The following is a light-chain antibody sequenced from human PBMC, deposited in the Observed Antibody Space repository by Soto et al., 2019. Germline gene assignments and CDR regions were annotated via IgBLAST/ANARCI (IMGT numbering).Light chain of an antibody. V-gene: IGLV2-11*01. J-gene: IGLJ3*02. CDR2: DVS. Sequence: QSVLTQPRSVSGSPGQSVTISCSGSSSDVGGYNFVSWYQQHTNKAPKLMIYDVSKRPSGVPDCFSGSKSGNTASLTISGLQAEDEADYYCCSNAGSFTWVFGGGTQLTVL. CDR1: SSDVGGYNF. CDR3: CSNAGSFTWV.